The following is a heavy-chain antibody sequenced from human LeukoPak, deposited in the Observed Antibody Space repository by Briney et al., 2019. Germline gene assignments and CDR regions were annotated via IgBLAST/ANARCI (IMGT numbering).Heavy chain of an antibody. CDR1: GGSISSYY. J-gene: IGHJ4*02. D-gene: IGHD7-27*01. Sequence: SETLSLTCTVSGGSISSYYWSWIRQPPGKGLEWIGYIYTSGSTNYNPSLKSRVTISVDTSKDQFSLKLSSVTAADTAVYYCARLTGDWFDYWGQGTLVTVSS. CDR2: IYTSGST. V-gene: IGHV4-4*09. CDR3: ARLTGDWFDY.